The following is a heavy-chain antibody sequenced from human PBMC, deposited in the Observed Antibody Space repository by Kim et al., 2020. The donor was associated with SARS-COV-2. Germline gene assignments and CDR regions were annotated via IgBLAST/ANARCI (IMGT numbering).Heavy chain of an antibody. V-gene: IGHV3-9*01. D-gene: IGHD3-16*01. J-gene: IGHJ4*02. Sequence: DSVKGPFTHSRENAKNALYLQMNSLRAEDTALYYCAKDSGTTSTTFYDYWGPGTLVTVSS. CDR3: AKDSGTTSTTFYDY.